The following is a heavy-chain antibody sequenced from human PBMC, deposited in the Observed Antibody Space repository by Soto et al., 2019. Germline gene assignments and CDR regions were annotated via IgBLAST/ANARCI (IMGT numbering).Heavy chain of an antibody. V-gene: IGHV1-58*01. Sequence: SVKVSCKASGQTFISSAVQWVRQARGQCPEWIGWIVLGSGETKYAPKLQERVTITRDMSTATVYMELSSLRSQDTAVYYCARDLEFRDGNISHLDYWGQGTLVTVSS. CDR1: GQTFISSA. CDR3: ARDLEFRDGNISHLDY. J-gene: IGHJ4*02. D-gene: IGHD3-10*01. CDR2: IVLGSGET.